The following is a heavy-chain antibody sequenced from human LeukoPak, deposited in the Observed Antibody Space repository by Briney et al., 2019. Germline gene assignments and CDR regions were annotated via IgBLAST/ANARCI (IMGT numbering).Heavy chain of an antibody. CDR3: ARALPHRRLMDTTMEQHWFDP. CDR2: MNPNSGNT. J-gene: IGHJ5*02. V-gene: IGHV1-8*01. CDR1: GYTFTSYD. D-gene: IGHD5-18*01. Sequence: ASVKVSCKASGYTFTSYDINWVRQATGQGLEWMGWMNPNSGNTGYAQKFQGRVTMTRNTSISTAYMELSSLRSEDTAVYYCARALPHRRLMDTTMEQHWFDPWGQGTLVTVSS.